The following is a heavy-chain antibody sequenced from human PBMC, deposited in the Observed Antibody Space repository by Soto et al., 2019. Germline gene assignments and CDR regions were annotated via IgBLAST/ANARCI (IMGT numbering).Heavy chain of an antibody. Sequence: XETLSLTFSVSGCSISKFYWSWIRKTAGKGLEWMGRVYATGTTDYNPSLRSRVAMSVDISKKTFSLRLTSVTAADTGVYYCVRDGSKTLRDWFDHWGQGKLVTVSS. CDR3: VRDGSKTLRDWFDH. CDR1: GCSISKFY. V-gene: IGHV4-4*07. CDR2: VYATGTT. D-gene: IGHD4-17*01. J-gene: IGHJ5*02.